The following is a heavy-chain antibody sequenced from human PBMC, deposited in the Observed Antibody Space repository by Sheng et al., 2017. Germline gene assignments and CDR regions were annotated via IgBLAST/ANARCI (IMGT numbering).Heavy chain of an antibody. V-gene: IGHV3-53*01. J-gene: IGHJ3*01. D-gene: IGHD1-26*01. Sequence: EVQVVESGGGLIQPGGSLRLSCAASGFTVSSTYMAWVRQAPGKGLDWVSVIYPIGTTYYADSVKGRFTISRDNSKNTLFLQMNSLRAEDTAVYYCARVSGTYLAFDLWGQGDKWSPSL. CDR3: ARVSGTYLAFDL. CDR1: GFTVSSTY. CDR2: IYPIGTT.